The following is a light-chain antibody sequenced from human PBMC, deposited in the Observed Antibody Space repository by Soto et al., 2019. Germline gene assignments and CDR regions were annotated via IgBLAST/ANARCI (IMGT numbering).Light chain of an antibody. V-gene: IGKV3-20*01. CDR1: ETIKKNY. Sequence: EILLTQSPGSLSLSPGEGSTLSCRASETIKKNYLAWYQQQPGQAPRLLIYAASRRATGIPDRFSGGGSGTDFTLTISRLEPEDIAVFYCQQYAESPITFGQGTRLEIK. CDR2: AAS. J-gene: IGKJ5*01. CDR3: QQYAESPIT.